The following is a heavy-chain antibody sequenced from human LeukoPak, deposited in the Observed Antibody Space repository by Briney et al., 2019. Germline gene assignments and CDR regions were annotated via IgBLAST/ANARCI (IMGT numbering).Heavy chain of an antibody. Sequence: SQTLSLTCTVSGGSISSGDYYWSWIRQPPGKGLEWIAYIYYSGGTKYNPSLKSRVTISVDTSKNQFSLKLSSVTAADTAVYYCARHAQSPYSGSFDYWGQGTLVAVSS. V-gene: IGHV4-30-4*01. CDR1: GGSISSGDYY. J-gene: IGHJ4*02. CDR3: ARHAQSPYSGSFDY. CDR2: IYYSGGT. D-gene: IGHD1-26*01.